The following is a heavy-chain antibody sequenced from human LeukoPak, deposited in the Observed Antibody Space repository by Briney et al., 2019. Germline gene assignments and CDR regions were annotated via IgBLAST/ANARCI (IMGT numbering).Heavy chain of an antibody. CDR2: ISGSGDST. CDR1: RFTFSTYA. V-gene: IGHV3-23*01. Sequence: GGSLRLSCAASRFTFSTYAMGWVRQVPGKGLEWVSTISGSGDSTFYADSVKGRFTISRDNSKNTLYLQMNSLRAEDTAVYYCARGMATQNYYFDYWGQGTLVTVSS. CDR3: ARGMATQNYYFDY. D-gene: IGHD5-24*01. J-gene: IGHJ4*02.